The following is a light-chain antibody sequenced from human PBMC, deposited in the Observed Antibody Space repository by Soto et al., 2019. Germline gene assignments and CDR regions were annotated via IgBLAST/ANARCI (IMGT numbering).Light chain of an antibody. V-gene: IGKV1-5*03. Sequence: DIQMTQSPSTLSASVGDRVTITCRASQSISSWLTWYQQKAGQAPKLLIYKASIVESGVPSRFSGSGSGTEFTLTISSLRPDDSATYYCQQYSYFATFGQGTRVEVQ. CDR1: QSISSW. CDR3: QQYSYFAT. J-gene: IGKJ1*01. CDR2: KAS.